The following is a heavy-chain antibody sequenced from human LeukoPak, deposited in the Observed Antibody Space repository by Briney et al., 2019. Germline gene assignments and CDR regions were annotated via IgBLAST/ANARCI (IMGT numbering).Heavy chain of an antibody. CDR3: AREGKAYYYGQ. V-gene: IGHV3-21*01. Sequence: PGGSLRLSCAASGFIFRTYTMTWVRQAPGKGLEWVSSITGDCKYITYADSVKGRFTISRDNAKNSLYLQVASLRGDDTATYYCAREGKAYYYGQWGQGTLVTVSP. J-gene: IGHJ4*02. CDR1: GFIFRTYT. CDR2: ITGDCKYI.